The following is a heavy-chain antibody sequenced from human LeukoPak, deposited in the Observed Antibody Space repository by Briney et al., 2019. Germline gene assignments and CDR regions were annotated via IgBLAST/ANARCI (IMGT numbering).Heavy chain of an antibody. CDR1: GGSISSSSYY. J-gene: IGHJ4*02. CDR3: ARIVGATFFDY. Sequence: PSETLSLTCTASGGSISSSSYYWGWIRQPPGKGLEWIGSIYYSGSTYYNPSLKSRVTISVDTSKNQFSLKLSSVTAADTAVYYCARIVGATFFDYWGQGTLVTVSS. CDR2: IYYSGST. D-gene: IGHD1-26*01. V-gene: IGHV4-39*01.